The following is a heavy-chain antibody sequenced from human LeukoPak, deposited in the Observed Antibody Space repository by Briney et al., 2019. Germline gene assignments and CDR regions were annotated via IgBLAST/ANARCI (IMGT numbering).Heavy chain of an antibody. CDR1: GFTFSSFA. CDR2: ISYDGSNK. CDR3: ARDFLRSQGAFDI. V-gene: IGHV3-30-3*01. Sequence: PGGSLRLSCAASGFTFSSFAMHWVRQAPGKGLEWVAVISYDGSNKYYADSVKGRFTISRDNSKNTLYLQMNSLRAEDTAVYYCARDFLRSQGAFDIWGQGTMVTVSS. J-gene: IGHJ3*02.